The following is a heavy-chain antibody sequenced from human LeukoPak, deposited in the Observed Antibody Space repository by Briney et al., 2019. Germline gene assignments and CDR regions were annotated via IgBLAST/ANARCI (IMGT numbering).Heavy chain of an antibody. CDR3: LTIVETTIDAFDI. D-gene: IGHD1-26*01. CDR2: INTDGSST. CDR1: GFTFSNAW. J-gene: IGHJ3*02. V-gene: IGHV3-74*01. Sequence: GGSLRLSCAASGFTFSNAWMSWVRQAPGKGLVWVSRINTDGSSTSYADSVKGRFTISRDNAKNTLYLQMNSLRAEDTAVYYCLTIVETTIDAFDIWGQGTMVTVSS.